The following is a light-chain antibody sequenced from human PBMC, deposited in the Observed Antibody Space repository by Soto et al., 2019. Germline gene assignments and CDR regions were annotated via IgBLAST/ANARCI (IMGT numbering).Light chain of an antibody. J-gene: IGLJ2*01. Sequence: QSALTQPRSVSGSPGQSVTISCTGTSSDVGGYNYVSWYQQHPGKAPKLMSYDVSKRPSGVPDRFSGSKSGNTASLTISGLPAEDEDDYYCCSYAGSYTFVVFGGGTKLTVL. CDR1: SSDVGGYNY. CDR2: DVS. V-gene: IGLV2-11*01. CDR3: CSYAGSYTFVV.